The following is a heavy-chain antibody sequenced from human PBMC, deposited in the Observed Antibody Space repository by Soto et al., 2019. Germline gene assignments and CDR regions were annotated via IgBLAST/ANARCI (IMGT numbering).Heavy chain of an antibody. D-gene: IGHD6-13*01. CDR1: GFTFSSYA. J-gene: IGHJ4*02. CDR2: ISYDGSNK. Sequence: GGSLRLSCAASGFTFSSYAMHWVRQAPGKGLEWVAVISYDGSNKYYADSVKGRFTISRDNSKNTLYLQMNSLRAEDTAVYYCARDDEMAAANFDYWGQGT. CDR3: ARDDEMAAANFDY. V-gene: IGHV3-30-3*01.